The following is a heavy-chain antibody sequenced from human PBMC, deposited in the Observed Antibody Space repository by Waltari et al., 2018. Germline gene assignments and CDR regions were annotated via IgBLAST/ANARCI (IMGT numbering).Heavy chain of an antibody. D-gene: IGHD2-15*01. V-gene: IGHV3-72*01. CDR3: TRDCSGTDRYFDY. CDR2: IRNKANSYTT. Sequence: EVQLVESGGGLVQPGGSLRLSCAASGFTFSDHYMHWVRKAQGKGLEWIGLIRNKANSYTTEYVAAVQGRFTISRDDSKNTVSLQMSSLKTEDTAVYYCTRDCSGTDRYFDYWGQGVLVTVSS. J-gene: IGHJ4*02. CDR1: GFTFSDHY.